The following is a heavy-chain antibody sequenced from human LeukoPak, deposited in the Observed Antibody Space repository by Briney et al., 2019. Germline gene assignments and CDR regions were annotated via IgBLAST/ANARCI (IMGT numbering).Heavy chain of an antibody. J-gene: IGHJ4*02. CDR1: VYTFTNYD. D-gene: IGHD2-15*01. CDR3: AREDCSGGSCYMGDY. Sequence: ASAKVSCKASVYTFTNYDISWVRQAPGQGLEWMGWISANNGNTNYAQKFQGRVIMTTDTSTSTAYMELGSLRSDDTAVYYCAREDCSGGSCYMGDYWGQGTLVTVSS. CDR2: ISANNGNT. V-gene: IGHV1-18*01.